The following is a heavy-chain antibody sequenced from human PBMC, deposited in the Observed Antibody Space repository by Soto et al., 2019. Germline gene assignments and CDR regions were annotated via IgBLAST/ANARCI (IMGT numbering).Heavy chain of an antibody. J-gene: IGHJ4*02. CDR3: ARDLYYYYGSGSYYSLLDY. D-gene: IGHD3-10*01. Sequence: SETLSLTCAVYGGSFSGYYWSWIRQPTGKGLEWIGEINHSGSTNYNPSLKSRVTISVDTSKNQFSLKLSSVTAADTAVYYCARDLYYYYGSGSYYSLLDYWGQGTLVTVSS. CDR1: GGSFSGYY. V-gene: IGHV4-34*01. CDR2: INHSGST.